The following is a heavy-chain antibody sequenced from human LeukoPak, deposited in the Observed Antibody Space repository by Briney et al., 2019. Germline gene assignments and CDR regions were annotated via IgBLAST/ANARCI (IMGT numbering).Heavy chain of an antibody. V-gene: IGHV4-39*01. J-gene: IGHJ4*02. Sequence: SETLSLTCTVSGGSISSSNYYWGWVRQPPGKGLEWIGSIYYSGRTYYNPSLKSRVTISVDTSKNQFSLKLSSVTAADTAVYYCARHSGSSPHYFDYWGQGTLVTASS. CDR1: GGSISSSNYY. CDR3: ARHSGSSPHYFDY. D-gene: IGHD1-26*01. CDR2: IYYSGRT.